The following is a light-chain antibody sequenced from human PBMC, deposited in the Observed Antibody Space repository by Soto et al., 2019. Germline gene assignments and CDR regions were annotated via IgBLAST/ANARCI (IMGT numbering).Light chain of an antibody. J-gene: IGKJ4*01. CDR3: QRYGTSLPLT. CDR2: GAS. V-gene: IGKV3-20*01. CDR1: QSVSSNY. Sequence: EIVLTQSPGTLSLSPGDIATLSCRASQSVSSNYLAWYQQKPGQAPRLLIYGASSRATGIPDRFSGSGSGTDFTLTISRLEPEDFAVYYCQRYGTSLPLTFGGGTRWIS.